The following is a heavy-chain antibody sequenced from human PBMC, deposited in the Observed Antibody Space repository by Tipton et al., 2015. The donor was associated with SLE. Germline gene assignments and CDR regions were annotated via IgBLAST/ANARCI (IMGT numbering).Heavy chain of an antibody. CDR3: ARVAGWIEDAFDI. Sequence: QLVQSGAEVKKPGESLRISCKGSGYSFTSYWISWVRQMPGKGLEWMGRIDPSDSYTNYNPSLKSRVTISVDTSKNQFSLKLSSVTAADTAVYYCARVAGWIEDAFDIWGQGTMVTVSS. V-gene: IGHV5-10-1*01. D-gene: IGHD2-2*03. CDR1: GYSFTSYW. CDR2: IDPSDSYT. J-gene: IGHJ3*02.